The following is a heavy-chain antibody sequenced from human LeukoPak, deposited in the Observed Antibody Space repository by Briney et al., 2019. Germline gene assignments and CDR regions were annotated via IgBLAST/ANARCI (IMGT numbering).Heavy chain of an antibody. Sequence: GGSLRLSCAASGFTFSSYGMHWVRQAPGKGLEWVAFIRYDGSNKYYADSVKGRFTISRDNSKNTLYLQMNSLRAEDTAVYYCAKDGSLFPPEYFQHWGQGTLVTVSS. CDR2: IRYDGSNK. D-gene: IGHD2-2*03. J-gene: IGHJ1*01. CDR3: AKDGSLFPPEYFQH. V-gene: IGHV3-30*02. CDR1: GFTFSSYG.